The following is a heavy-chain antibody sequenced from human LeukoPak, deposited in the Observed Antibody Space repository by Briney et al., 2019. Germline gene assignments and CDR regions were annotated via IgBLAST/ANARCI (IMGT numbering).Heavy chain of an antibody. D-gene: IGHD1-26*01. CDR1: GGTFSSYA. J-gene: IGHJ4*02. Sequence: SVKVSCKASGGTFSSYAISWVRQAPGQGLEWMGRIIPILGIANYAQKFQGRVTITADKSTSTAYMELSSLRSEDTAVYYCARVGGSYLVDNWGQGTLVTVSS. CDR2: IIPILGIA. V-gene: IGHV1-69*04. CDR3: ARVGGSYLVDN.